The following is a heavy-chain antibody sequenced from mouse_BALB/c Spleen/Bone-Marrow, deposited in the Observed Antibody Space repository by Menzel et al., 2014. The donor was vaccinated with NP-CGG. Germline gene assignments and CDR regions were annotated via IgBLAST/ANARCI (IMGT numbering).Heavy chain of an antibody. CDR1: GYTFTSYW. CDR3: ARAKRYGEMDY. Sequence: VQLQQSGAELARPGASVKLSCKASGYTFTSYWMQWVKQRPGQGLEWIGAIYPGDGDTRFTQKFKGKTTLTADKSSGTAYMQLSSLASEDSAVYYCARAKRYGEMDYWGQGTSVTVSS. CDR2: IYPGDGDT. V-gene: IGHV1-87*01. D-gene: IGHD2-14*01. J-gene: IGHJ4*01.